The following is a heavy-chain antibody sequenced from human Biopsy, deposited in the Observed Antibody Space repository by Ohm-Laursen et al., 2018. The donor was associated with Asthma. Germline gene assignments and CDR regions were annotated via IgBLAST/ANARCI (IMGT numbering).Heavy chain of an antibody. Sequence: GTLSLTCAVYGGSFSGYYWSWIHQPPGKGLEWIGEINHSGGTNYNPSLKSRVTISVDTSKNQFSLKLSSVTAADTAVYYCARITNDRIAAAGRYYYYGMDVWGQGTTVTVSS. V-gene: IGHV4-34*01. CDR3: ARITNDRIAAAGRYYYYGMDV. D-gene: IGHD6-13*01. CDR2: INHSGGT. J-gene: IGHJ6*02. CDR1: GGSFSGYY.